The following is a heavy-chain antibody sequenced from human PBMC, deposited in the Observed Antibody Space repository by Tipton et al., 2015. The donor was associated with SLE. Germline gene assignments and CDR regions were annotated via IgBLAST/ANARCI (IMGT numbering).Heavy chain of an antibody. CDR1: GGSVNSHY. CDR2: INYSGST. J-gene: IGHJ5*02. Sequence: TLSLTCTVSGGSVNSHYWNWVRQPPGKGLEWIGYINYSGSTNYNPSLKSRVTISIDTSKNQFSLRLSSVTAADTAVYYCARDGRGGVWFDPWGQGTLVTVSS. CDR3: ARDGRGGVWFDP. D-gene: IGHD1-14*01. V-gene: IGHV4-59*02.